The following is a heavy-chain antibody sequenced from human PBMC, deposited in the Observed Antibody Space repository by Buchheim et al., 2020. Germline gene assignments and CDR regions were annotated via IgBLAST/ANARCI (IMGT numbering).Heavy chain of an antibody. CDR2: IKSKTDGGTT. J-gene: IGHJ4*02. V-gene: IGHV3-15*01. CDR1: GFTFSNAW. D-gene: IGHD4-17*01. CDR3: NRPFYYGEGGFDY. Sequence: EVQLVESGGGLVKPGGSLRLSCAASGFTFSNAWMSWVRQAPGKGLEWVGRIKSKTDGGTTDYAAPAKGRFTISRDDSKNTLYLQMNSLKTEDTAVYYCNRPFYYGEGGFDYWGQGTL.